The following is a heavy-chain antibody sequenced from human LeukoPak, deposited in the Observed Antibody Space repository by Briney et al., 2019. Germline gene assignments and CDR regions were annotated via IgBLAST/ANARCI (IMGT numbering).Heavy chain of an antibody. V-gene: IGHV1-2*02. CDR2: INPNSGGT. CDR3: ARGSHGDDAFDI. D-gene: IGHD1-26*01. CDR1: GYTFTGYY. J-gene: IGHJ3*02. Sequence: ASAKVSCKASGYTFTGYYMHWVRQAPGQGLEWMGWINPNSGGTNYAQKFQGRVTMTRDTSISTAYMELSRLRSDDTAVYYCARGSHGDDAFDIWGQGTMVTVSS.